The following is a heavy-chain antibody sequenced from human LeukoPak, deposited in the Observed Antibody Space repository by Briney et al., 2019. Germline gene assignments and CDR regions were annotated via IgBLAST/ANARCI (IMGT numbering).Heavy chain of an antibody. Sequence: GSLRLSCAASGFSFKNYGMHWVRQAPGKGLEWVAFIRYDGNRKYSIESVKGRFTISRDNSKSTLFLQMNSLRTEDTGVYFCVKDSGYDDLYYYYYMDVWGKGATVTVSS. J-gene: IGHJ6*03. D-gene: IGHD1-1*01. CDR2: IRYDGNRK. CDR1: GFSFKNYG. V-gene: IGHV3-30*02. CDR3: VKDSGYDDLYYYYYMDV.